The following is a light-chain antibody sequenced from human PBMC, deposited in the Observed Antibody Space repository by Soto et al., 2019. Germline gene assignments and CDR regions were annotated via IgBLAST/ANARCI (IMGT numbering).Light chain of an antibody. CDR2: EDS. CDR3: SSYAGSNNWAVV. V-gene: IGLV2-8*01. Sequence: QSALTQPPSASGSPGQSVTISCTGTSCDVGGYNYVSWYQQHPGKAPKLMIYEDSKRPSGVPDRFSGSKSANTASLTVTGLQPEDEADDYCSSYAGSNNWAVVFGGGTKLTVL. J-gene: IGLJ2*01. CDR1: SCDVGGYNY.